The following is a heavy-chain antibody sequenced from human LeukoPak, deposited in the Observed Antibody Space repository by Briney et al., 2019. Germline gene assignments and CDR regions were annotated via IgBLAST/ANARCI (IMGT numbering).Heavy chain of an antibody. CDR3: ARGYDFWSGYSFDY. CDR2: ISGSTCST. D-gene: IGHD3-3*01. Sequence: GGSLRLSCAASGFIFINYGMSWVRQAPGKGVEWVSAISGSTCSTYYADSVKGRFTISRDNPKNTLYLQMNSLRGEDTAVYYCARGYDFWSGYSFDYWGQGALVTVSS. CDR1: GFIFINYG. J-gene: IGHJ4*02. V-gene: IGHV3-23*01.